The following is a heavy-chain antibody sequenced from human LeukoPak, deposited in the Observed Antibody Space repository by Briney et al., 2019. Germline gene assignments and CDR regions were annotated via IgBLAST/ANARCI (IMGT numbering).Heavy chain of an antibody. D-gene: IGHD6-19*01. V-gene: IGHV1-46*03. CDR1: GYTFTNYY. CDR3: TGGGWSTDAFGI. Sequence: ASVKVSCKASGYTFTNYYMHWVREAPGQGLEWMGITNPSGGSTSYAQKFQERVTMTRDTSTSTVYMELSSLRSEDTAVYYCTGGGWSTDAFGIWGQGTMVTVSS. CDR2: TNPSGGST. J-gene: IGHJ3*02.